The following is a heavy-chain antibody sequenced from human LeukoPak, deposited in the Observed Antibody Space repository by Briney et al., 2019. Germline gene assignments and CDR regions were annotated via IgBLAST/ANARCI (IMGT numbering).Heavy chain of an antibody. J-gene: IGHJ4*02. CDR3: ARDNNGPDY. Sequence: EGSLRLSCAASGFTFSTYWMTWVRQAPGKGLEWVANIKQDDSEIYYVDSVKGRFTISRDNAKNSLYLQMNSLRAEDTAVHYCARDNNGPDYWGQGTLVTVSS. V-gene: IGHV3-7*01. CDR2: IKQDDSEI. CDR1: GFTFSTYW. D-gene: IGHD2-8*01.